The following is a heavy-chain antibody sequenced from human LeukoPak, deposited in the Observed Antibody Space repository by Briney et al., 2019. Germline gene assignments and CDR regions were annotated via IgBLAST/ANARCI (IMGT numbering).Heavy chain of an antibody. D-gene: IGHD6-13*01. CDR1: GYTFTSYY. Sequence: ASVKVSCKSSGYTFTSYYIHWVRQAPGQGLDWMGIINPSGGITTYAQKFQRRVTMTRDKSTSTVYMELRRLTSEDTAVYYCARDGKTAAGNNFDYWGQGTLVTVSS. CDR2: INPSGGIT. V-gene: IGHV1-46*01. CDR3: ARDGKTAAGNNFDY. J-gene: IGHJ4*02.